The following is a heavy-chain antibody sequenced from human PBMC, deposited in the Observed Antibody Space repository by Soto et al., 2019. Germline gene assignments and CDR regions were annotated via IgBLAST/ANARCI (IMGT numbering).Heavy chain of an antibody. J-gene: IGHJ4*02. Sequence: SLRLSCAASVFTFSSYAMSWVRQSPGKGLEWVSAISGSGGSTYYADSVKGRFTISRDNSKNTLYLQMNSLRAEDTAVYYCAKSRIAARPYFDYWGQGTLVTVSS. CDR3: AKSRIAARPYFDY. V-gene: IGHV3-23*01. CDR2: ISGSGGST. D-gene: IGHD6-6*01. CDR1: VFTFSSYA.